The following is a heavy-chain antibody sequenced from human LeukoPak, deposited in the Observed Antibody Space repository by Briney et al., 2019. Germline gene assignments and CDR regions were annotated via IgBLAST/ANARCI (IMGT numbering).Heavy chain of an antibody. Sequence: ASVKVSCKASGYTFTSYYMHWVRQAPGQGLEWMGIINPSGGSTSYAQKFQGRVTMTRDMSTSTVYMELSSLRSEDTAVYHCARGEYYGSGSYFFDYWGQGTLVTVSS. CDR1: GYTFTSYY. CDR2: INPSGGST. CDR3: ARGEYYGSGSYFFDY. J-gene: IGHJ4*02. D-gene: IGHD3-10*01. V-gene: IGHV1-46*01.